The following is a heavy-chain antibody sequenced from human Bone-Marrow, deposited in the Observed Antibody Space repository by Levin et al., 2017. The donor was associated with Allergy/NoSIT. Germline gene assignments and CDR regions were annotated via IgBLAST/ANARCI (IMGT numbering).Heavy chain of an antibody. D-gene: IGHD3-22*01. CDR3: ARGGSYYDSSGDSNDAFDI. CDR2: MNPNSGNT. V-gene: IGHV1-8*01. Sequence: ASVKVSCKASGYTFTSYDINWVRQATGQGLEWMGWMNPNSGNTGYAQKFQGRVTMTRNTSISTAYMELSSLRSEDTAVYYCARGGSYYDSSGDSNDAFDIWGQGTMVTVSS. CDR1: GYTFTSYD. J-gene: IGHJ3*02.